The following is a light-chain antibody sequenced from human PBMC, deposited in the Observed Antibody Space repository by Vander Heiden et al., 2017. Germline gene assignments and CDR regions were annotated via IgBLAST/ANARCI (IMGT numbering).Light chain of an antibody. J-gene: IGKJ1*01. Sequence: DIQMTQSPSTLPASVGDRVTITCRASQRISSWLAWYQQKPGKAPKLLIYKASSLESGVPSRFSGSGSGTEFTLTISSLQPDDFATYYCQQYNSYWTFGQGTKVEIK. CDR1: QRISSW. V-gene: IGKV1-5*03. CDR3: QQYNSYWT. CDR2: KAS.